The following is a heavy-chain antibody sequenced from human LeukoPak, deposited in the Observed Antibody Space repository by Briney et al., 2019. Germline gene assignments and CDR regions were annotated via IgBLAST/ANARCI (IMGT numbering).Heavy chain of an antibody. CDR3: ARVLEPLRGYVSVRVPPYYMDV. D-gene: IGHD1-1*01. Sequence: ASVKVSCKASGGTFSSYAISWVRQAPGQGLEWMGGIIPIFGTANYAQKFQGRVTITADESTSTAYMELSSLRSEDTAVYYCARVLEPLRGYVSVRVPPYYMDVWGKGTTVTVSS. V-gene: IGHV1-69*01. CDR1: GGTFSSYA. J-gene: IGHJ6*03. CDR2: IIPIFGTA.